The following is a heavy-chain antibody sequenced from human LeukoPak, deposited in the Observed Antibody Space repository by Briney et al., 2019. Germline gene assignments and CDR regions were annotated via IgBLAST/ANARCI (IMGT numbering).Heavy chain of an antibody. Sequence: SQTLSLTCAISGDSVSSNSATWNWIRQSPSRGLEWLGRTYYRSKWYNEDAVSVKSRLTINPDTSKNQFSLQLNSVTPEDTAVYYCARGGRGSGSFDYWGQGTLVTVSS. D-gene: IGHD3-10*01. V-gene: IGHV6-1*01. CDR1: GDSVSSNSAT. CDR2: TYYRSKWYN. J-gene: IGHJ4*02. CDR3: ARGGRGSGSFDY.